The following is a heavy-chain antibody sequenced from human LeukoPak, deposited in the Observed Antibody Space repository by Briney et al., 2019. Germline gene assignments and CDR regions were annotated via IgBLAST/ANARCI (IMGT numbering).Heavy chain of an antibody. V-gene: IGHV3-48*01. J-gene: IGHJ4*02. D-gene: IGHD3-9*01. Sequence: GGSLRLSCAASGFTFTTYSLNWVRQAPGKGLEWVSYISSSSTTTYYANSVKGRFTISRDNSKNMLYLQMNSLRAEDTAVYYCARRLLTGYYEFWGQGTLVTVSS. CDR2: ISSSSTTT. CDR3: ARRLLTGYYEF. CDR1: GFTFTTYS.